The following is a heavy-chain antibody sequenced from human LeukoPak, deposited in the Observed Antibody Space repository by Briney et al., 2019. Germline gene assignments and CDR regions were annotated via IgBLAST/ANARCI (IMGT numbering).Heavy chain of an antibody. V-gene: IGHV1-69*01. CDR1: GGTFSSYA. CDR3: ARETHYCSGGSCYPGWFDP. D-gene: IGHD2-15*01. J-gene: IGHJ5*02. Sequence: GSSVKVSCKASGGTFSSYAISWVRQAPEQGLEWMGGIIPIFGTANYAQKFQGRVTITADESTSTAYMELSSLRSEDTAVYYCARETHYCSGGSCYPGWFDPWGQGTPVTVSS. CDR2: IIPIFGTA.